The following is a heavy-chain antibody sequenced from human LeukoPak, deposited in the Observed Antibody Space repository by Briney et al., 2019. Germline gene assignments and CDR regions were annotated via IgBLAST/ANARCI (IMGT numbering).Heavy chain of an antibody. D-gene: IGHD3-22*01. Sequence: SETLSLTCTVSGGSISSYYWRWLRQPPGKGLEWIGYIYYSGSTNYNPSLKSRVTISVATSNNQFSLKLCSVTATHTAVYYCARDTSGYRRGSFDYWGQGTLVTVSS. CDR1: GGSISSYY. CDR2: IYYSGST. J-gene: IGHJ4*02. CDR3: ARDTSGYRRGSFDY. V-gene: IGHV4-59*01.